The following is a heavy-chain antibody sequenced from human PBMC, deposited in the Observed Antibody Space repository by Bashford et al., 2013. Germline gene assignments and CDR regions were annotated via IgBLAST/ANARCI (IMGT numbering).Heavy chain of an antibody. Sequence: VRQAPGKGLVWVSRIDSDAKKVSYADSVRGRFTISRDAGKNTLFLQMSSLTVEDTAVYYCARDAGTGTPFDYWGQGTLVHRLL. V-gene: IGHV3-74*01. CDR3: ARDAGTGTPFDY. CDR2: IDSDAKKV. D-gene: IGHD1-1*01. J-gene: IGHJ4*02.